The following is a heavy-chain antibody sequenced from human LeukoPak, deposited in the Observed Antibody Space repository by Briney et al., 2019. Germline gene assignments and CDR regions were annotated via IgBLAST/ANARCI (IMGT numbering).Heavy chain of an antibody. Sequence: VASVKVSCKASGYTFVNYAVNWVRQAPGQRLEWMGWINAGNGNTKYSQNFQGRVTITRDASANTAYMELSSLRSEDMAIYYCARGIWTSHSVGYYFDNWGQGTLVTVSS. J-gene: IGHJ4*02. CDR1: GYTFVNYA. CDR2: INAGNGNT. D-gene: IGHD5/OR15-5a*01. CDR3: ARGIWTSHSVGYYFDN. V-gene: IGHV1-3*03.